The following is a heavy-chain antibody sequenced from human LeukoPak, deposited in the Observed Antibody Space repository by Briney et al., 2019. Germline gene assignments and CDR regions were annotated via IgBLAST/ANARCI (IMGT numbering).Heavy chain of an antibody. J-gene: IGHJ4*02. Sequence: PGGSLRLSCAASGFTFSTYSMNWVRQAPGKGLEWVSCISSSSNYIYYADSVQGRFTISRDNAKNSLYLQMNSLSAEDTAVYYCARASGDYLVDYWGQGTLVTVSS. V-gene: IGHV3-21*01. CDR3: ARASGDYLVDY. CDR2: ISSSSNYI. CDR1: GFTFSTYS. D-gene: IGHD4-17*01.